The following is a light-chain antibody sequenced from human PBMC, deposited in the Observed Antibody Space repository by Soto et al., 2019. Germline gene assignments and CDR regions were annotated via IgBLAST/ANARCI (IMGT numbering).Light chain of an antibody. J-gene: IGKJ1*01. V-gene: IGKV1-39*01. Sequence: DIQMTQGPSSLSASVGERVTITCRASQSISSYLNWYQQKPGKAPKLLIYAASSLQSGVPSRSSGGGSGTDFTLTISSLLPEDFATYYCQQSYIAPWTFGQGTKVDI. CDR2: AAS. CDR3: QQSYIAPWT. CDR1: QSISSY.